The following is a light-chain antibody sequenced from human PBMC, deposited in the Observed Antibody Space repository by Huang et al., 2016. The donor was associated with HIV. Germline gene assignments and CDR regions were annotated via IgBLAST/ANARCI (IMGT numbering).Light chain of an antibody. V-gene: IGKV1-27*01. CDR3: QKYNSAPIT. J-gene: IGKJ5*01. CDR2: AAS. Sequence: DIQMPQSPSSLSASVGDSVTITCRASQDIDNYLACYQQKPGKVTKLLIFAASALKSGVPPRFSGSGYGTHFSLNISSLQPEDVATYYCQKYNSAPITFGQGTRLEI. CDR1: QDIDNY.